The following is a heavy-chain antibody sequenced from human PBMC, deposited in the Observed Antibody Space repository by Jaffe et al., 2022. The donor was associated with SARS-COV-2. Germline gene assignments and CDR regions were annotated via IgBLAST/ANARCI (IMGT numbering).Heavy chain of an antibody. Sequence: QVQLVQSGAEVKKPGASVKVSCKASGYTFTGYYMHWVRQAPGQGLEWMGWINPNSGGTNYAQKFQGRVTMTRDTSISTAYMELSRLRSDDTAVYYCARAADYYDSSGYCDYWGQGTLVTVSS. CDR2: INPNSGGT. CDR1: GYTFTGYY. J-gene: IGHJ4*02. D-gene: IGHD3-22*01. V-gene: IGHV1-2*02. CDR3: ARAADYYDSSGYCDY.